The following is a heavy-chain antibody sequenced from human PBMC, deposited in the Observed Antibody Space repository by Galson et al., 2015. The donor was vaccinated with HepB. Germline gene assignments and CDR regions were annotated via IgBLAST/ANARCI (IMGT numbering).Heavy chain of an antibody. J-gene: IGHJ3*02. D-gene: IGHD6-6*01. V-gene: IGHV5-51*01. CDR3: AREITRDQLGAFDI. CDR2: IYPGDSDT. CDR1: GYSLPSYW. Sequence: QSGAEVTKPGESLKISCAGSGYSLPSYWIGWVRQMPGKGLEWMVIIYPGDSDTRYSPSFQGQVTIPADKSISTAYLQWSSLKASDTAMYYCAREITRDQLGAFDIWGQGTMVTVSS.